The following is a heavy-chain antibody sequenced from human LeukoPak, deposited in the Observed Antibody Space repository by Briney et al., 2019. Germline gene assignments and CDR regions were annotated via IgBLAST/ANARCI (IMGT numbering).Heavy chain of an antibody. CDR1: GYTLTELS. V-gene: IGHV1-24*01. D-gene: IGHD2-15*01. Sequence: ASVKVSCKVSGYTLTELSMHWVRQAPGKGLEWMGGFDPEDGETIYAQKFQGRVTMTEDTSTDTAYMELSSRRSEDTAVYYCATLYCSGGSCHDGNAFDIWGQGTMVTVSS. CDR2: FDPEDGET. CDR3: ATLYCSGGSCHDGNAFDI. J-gene: IGHJ3*02.